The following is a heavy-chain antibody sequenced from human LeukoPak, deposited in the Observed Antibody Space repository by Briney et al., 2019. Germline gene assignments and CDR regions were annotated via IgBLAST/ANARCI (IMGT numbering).Heavy chain of an antibody. CDR1: GGSINNDY. CDR2: FYNSGSP. CDR3: ARLPGY. Sequence: PSETLSLTCTVSGGSINNDYWSWNRQLPGKGLEWIGQFYNSGSPNYNPSLKSQVAISVGATKNQFSLKLTSVTAADTAVYYCARLPGYWGQGTLVTVSS. V-gene: IGHV4-59*01. J-gene: IGHJ4*02.